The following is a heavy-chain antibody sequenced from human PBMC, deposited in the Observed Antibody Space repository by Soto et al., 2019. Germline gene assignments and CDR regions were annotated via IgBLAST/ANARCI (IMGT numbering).Heavy chain of an antibody. J-gene: IGHJ6*02. CDR2: ISHDGSHR. CDR3: AREAESVVGASYLYFYGMDV. D-gene: IGHD1-26*01. V-gene: IGHV3-30-3*01. Sequence: QVQLVESGGGVVQPGKSLRLSCAASGFTFNNYAMHWVRQAPGKGLEWLALISHDGSHRYFADSVKGRFTISRDNSKSMLYLQINSLRAEDTAVYFCAREAESVVGASYLYFYGMDVWGQGTTVAVSS. CDR1: GFTFNNYA.